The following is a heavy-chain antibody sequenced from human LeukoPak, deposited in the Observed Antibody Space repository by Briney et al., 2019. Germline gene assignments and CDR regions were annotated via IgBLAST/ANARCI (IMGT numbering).Heavy chain of an antibody. J-gene: IGHJ4*02. CDR3: ATASVTAYDY. CDR1: GFTFSRNS. V-gene: IGHV3-23*01. D-gene: IGHD2-21*02. Sequence: GGSLRLSCAASGFTFSRNSMTWVRQAPGKGLEWVSAISGSDGSTYYADSVKGRFTISRDNSKNTLYLQMNSLRAEDTAVYYCATASVTAYDYWGQGTLDTVSS. CDR2: ISGSDGST.